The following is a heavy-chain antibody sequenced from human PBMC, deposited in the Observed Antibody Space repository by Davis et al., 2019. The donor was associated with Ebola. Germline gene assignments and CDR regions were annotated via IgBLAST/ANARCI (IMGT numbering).Heavy chain of an antibody. CDR1: GYTSTSYG. D-gene: IGHD3-22*01. CDR3: ARAVTMIVVVTNFDY. CDR2: IIAYTGNT. J-gene: IGHJ4*02. Sequence: ASVQVSCNASGYTSTSYGISWVRQAPRQGLEWMGWIIAYTGNTNYAQKLQGRVTMTTDTSTSTADVELRSLRSDDTAVYYCARAVTMIVVVTNFDYWGQGTLVTVSS. V-gene: IGHV1-18*01.